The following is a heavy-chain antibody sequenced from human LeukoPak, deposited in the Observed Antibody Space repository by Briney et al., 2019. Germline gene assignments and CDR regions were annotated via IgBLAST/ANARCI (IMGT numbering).Heavy chain of an antibody. D-gene: IGHD3-9*01. J-gene: IGHJ4*02. CDR2: IYHSGST. CDR1: GGSISSSNW. CDR3: ARAYYDILTGYYFDY. V-gene: IGHV4-4*02. Sequence: PSETLSLTCAVSGGSISSSNWWSWVRQPPGKGLEWFGEIYHSGSTNYNPSLKSRVTISVDKSKNQFSLKLSSVTAADTAVYYCARAYYDILTGYYFDYWGQGTLVTVSS.